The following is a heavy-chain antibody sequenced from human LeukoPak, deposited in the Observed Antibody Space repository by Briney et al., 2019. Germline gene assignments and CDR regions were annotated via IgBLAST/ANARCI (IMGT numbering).Heavy chain of an antibody. Sequence: PGGSLRLSCAASGFTFSSCAMSWVRQAPGKGLECVSVIYSGGDTYYTDSVKGRFSVSRDNSKNTLYLQMNSLRADDTAVYYCARGSCSNIRCHDAFDIWGQGTMVTVSS. V-gene: IGHV3-23*03. CDR1: GFTFSSCA. J-gene: IGHJ3*02. CDR2: IYSGGDT. D-gene: IGHD2-2*01. CDR3: ARGSCSNIRCHDAFDI.